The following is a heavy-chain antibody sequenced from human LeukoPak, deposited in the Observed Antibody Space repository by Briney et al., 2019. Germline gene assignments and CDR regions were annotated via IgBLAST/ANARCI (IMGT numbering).Heavy chain of an antibody. V-gene: IGHV1-69*13. CDR1: GGTFSSYA. Sequence: SVKVSCKASGGTFSSYAISWVRQAPGQGLEWMGGIIPIFGTANYAQKFQGRVTITADESTSTAYMELSSLRSEDTAVYYCAREGRDIVVVPAAMRDAFDIWGQGTMVTVSS. D-gene: IGHD2-2*01. CDR2: IIPIFGTA. J-gene: IGHJ3*02. CDR3: AREGRDIVVVPAAMRDAFDI.